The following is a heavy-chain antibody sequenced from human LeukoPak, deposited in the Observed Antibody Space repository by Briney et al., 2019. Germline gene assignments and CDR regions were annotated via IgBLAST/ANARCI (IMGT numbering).Heavy chain of an antibody. CDR2: ISSSSSYI. CDR1: GSTFSSYS. CDR3: ARDYPYSGYDYGPFDY. Sequence: PGGSLRLSCAASGSTFSSYSVNWVRQAPGKGLEWVSSISSSSSYIYYADSVKGRFTISRDNAKNSLYLQMNSLRAEDTAVYYCARDYPYSGYDYGPFDYWGQGTLVTVSS. D-gene: IGHD5-12*01. J-gene: IGHJ4*02. V-gene: IGHV3-21*01.